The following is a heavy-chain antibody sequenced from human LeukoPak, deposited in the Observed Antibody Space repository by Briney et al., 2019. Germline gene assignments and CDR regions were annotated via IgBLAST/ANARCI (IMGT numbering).Heavy chain of an antibody. D-gene: IGHD5-18*01. CDR2: IGGRGSNI. Sequence: GGSLRLSCAASGFTFSSYSMNWVRQAPGKGLEWVSYIGGRGSNICYADSVKGRFTISRDNAKNSVNLQMNTLRVEDTAMYYCASLDTAKQPLANHWGQGTLVTVSS. CDR3: ASLDTAKQPLANH. J-gene: IGHJ5*02. CDR1: GFTFSSYS. V-gene: IGHV3-48*01.